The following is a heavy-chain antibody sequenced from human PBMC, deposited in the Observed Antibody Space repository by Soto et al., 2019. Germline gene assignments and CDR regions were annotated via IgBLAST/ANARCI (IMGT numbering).Heavy chain of an antibody. CDR1: GGSISSSSYY. J-gene: IGHJ4*02. D-gene: IGHD3-3*01. CDR3: ARSYYDFWSGYFDY. CDR2: IYYSGST. V-gene: IGHV4-39*01. Sequence: SETLSLTCTVSGGSISSSSYYWGWIRQPPGKGLEWIGSIYYSGSTYYNPSLKSRVTISVDTSKNQFSLKLSSVTAADTAVYYCARSYYDFWSGYFDYWGQGTLVTVSS.